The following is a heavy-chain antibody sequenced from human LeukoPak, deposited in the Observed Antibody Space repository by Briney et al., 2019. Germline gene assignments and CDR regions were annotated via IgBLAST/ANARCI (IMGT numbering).Heavy chain of an antibody. CDR2: MNPNSGNT. D-gene: IGHD6-6*01. J-gene: IGHJ5*02. CDR1: GYTFTSYD. CDR3: ARCRAARRGNWFDP. V-gene: IGHV1-8*01. Sequence: ASVKVSCKASGYTFTSYDINWVRQATGQGLEWMGWMNPNSGNTGYAQKFQGRVTMTRNTSISTAYMELSSLRSEDTAVYYCARCRAARRGNWFDPWGQGTLVTVSS.